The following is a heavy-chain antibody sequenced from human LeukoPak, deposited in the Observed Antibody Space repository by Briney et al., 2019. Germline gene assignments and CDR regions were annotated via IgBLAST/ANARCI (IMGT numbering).Heavy chain of an antibody. CDR1: GYTFTGYY. CDR2: INPNSGGT. Sequence: ASVKVSCKASGYTFTGYYMHWVRQAPGQGLEWMGWINPNSGGTNYAQKFQGRVTMTRDTSISTAYMELSRLRSDDTAVYYCASEGGLGDCSGGSCYHFDYWGQGTLVTVSS. V-gene: IGHV1-2*02. J-gene: IGHJ4*02. CDR3: ASEGGLGDCSGGSCYHFDY. D-gene: IGHD2-15*01.